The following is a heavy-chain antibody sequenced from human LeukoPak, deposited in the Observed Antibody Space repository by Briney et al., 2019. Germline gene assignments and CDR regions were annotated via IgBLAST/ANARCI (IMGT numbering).Heavy chain of an antibody. CDR2: IKQHGNEK. J-gene: IGHJ4*02. D-gene: IGHD3-16*01. CDR1: GFIFSIYW. Sequence: PGGSLRLSCAASGFIFSIYWMTWVRQAPGKGLEWVANIKQHGNEKYYVDSVKGRFTISRDNAKNSLHLQMNSLRAEDTAVYYCARVRGGYYFDYWGQGTLVTVSS. V-gene: IGHV3-7*05. CDR3: ARVRGGYYFDY.